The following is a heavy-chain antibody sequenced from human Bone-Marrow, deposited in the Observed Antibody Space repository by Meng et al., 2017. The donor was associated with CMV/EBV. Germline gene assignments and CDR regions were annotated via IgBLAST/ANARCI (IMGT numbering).Heavy chain of an antibody. V-gene: IGHV1-69*04. J-gene: IGHJ6*02. CDR2: IIPILGIA. D-gene: IGHD3-10*01. Sequence: SVKVSCKASGGTFSSYAISWVRQAPGQGLEWMGRIIPILGIANYAQKFQGRVTITADKSTSTASMELRNLRPDDTAVYYCARDATEWFGEINRGTYYGMDVWGQGTTVTVSS. CDR1: GGTFSSYA. CDR3: ARDATEWFGEINRGTYYGMDV.